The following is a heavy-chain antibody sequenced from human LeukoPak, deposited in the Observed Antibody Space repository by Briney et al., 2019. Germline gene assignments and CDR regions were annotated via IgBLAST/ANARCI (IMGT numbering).Heavy chain of an antibody. J-gene: IGHJ6*02. CDR1: GGSISSYY. CDR2: IYYSGST. Sequence: SETLSLTCTVSGGSISSYYWSWIRQPPGKGLEWIGYIYYSGSTNYNPSLKSRVTISVDTSKNQFSLKLSSVTAVDTAVYYCARQVGHYGMDVWGQGTTVTVSS. V-gene: IGHV4-59*08. CDR3: ARQVGHYGMDV.